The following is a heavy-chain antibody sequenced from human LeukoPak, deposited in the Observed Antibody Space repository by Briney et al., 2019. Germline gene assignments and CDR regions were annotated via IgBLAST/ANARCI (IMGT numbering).Heavy chain of an antibody. CDR1: GFPFDDYG. V-gene: IGHV3-20*04. Sequence: GGSLRLSCAASGFPFDDYGMTWVRPAPGKGLEWVSDSNWNGARTGYADSVKGRFTISRDNAKNTVYLQMNSLRAEDTALYYCAKGVLGYSVPFLDCWGQGVLVTVSS. CDR3: AKGVLGYSVPFLDC. CDR2: SNWNGART. D-gene: IGHD3-10*02. J-gene: IGHJ4*02.